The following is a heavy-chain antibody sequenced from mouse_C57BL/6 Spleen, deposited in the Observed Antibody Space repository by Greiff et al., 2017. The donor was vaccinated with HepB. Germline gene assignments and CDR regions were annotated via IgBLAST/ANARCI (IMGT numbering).Heavy chain of an antibody. CDR1: GFSLTSYG. CDR2: IWSGGST. V-gene: IGHV2-2*01. CDR3: ASTTVVARRYWYFDV. Sequence: VQGVESGPGLVQPSQSLSITCTVSGFSLTSYGVHWVRQSPGKGLEWLGVIWSGGSTDYNAAFISRLSISKDNSKSQVFFKMNSLQADDTAIYYCASTTVVARRYWYFDVWGTGTTVTVSS. D-gene: IGHD1-1*01. J-gene: IGHJ1*03.